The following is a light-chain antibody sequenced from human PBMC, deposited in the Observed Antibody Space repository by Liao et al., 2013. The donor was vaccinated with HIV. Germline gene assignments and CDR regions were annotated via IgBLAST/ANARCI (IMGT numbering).Light chain of an antibody. J-gene: IGLJ3*02. Sequence: SYELTQPPSVSATPGGTATLSCAGNNIGPNSVHWYQQRPGQAPVLVMYYGSDRPSGIPERFSGSTSGSTATLTISGTQAMDEADYYCQAWDSSTGVFGGGTKLTVL. CDR1: NIGPNS. CDR2: YGS. V-gene: IGLV3-21*01. CDR3: QAWDSSTGV.